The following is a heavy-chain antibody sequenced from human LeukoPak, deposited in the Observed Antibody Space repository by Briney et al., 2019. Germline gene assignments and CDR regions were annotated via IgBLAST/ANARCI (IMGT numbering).Heavy chain of an antibody. CDR1: GFTFSTYW. V-gene: IGHV3-74*01. CDR3: AKESGYDVDLEY. J-gene: IGHJ4*02. D-gene: IGHD5-12*01. CDR2: INIDGSTT. Sequence: PGGSLRLSCAGSGFTFSTYWMHWVRQAPGGGRGRVPGINIDGSTTSYADSVKGRFTISRDNPKNTLYLQMSGLRAEDTAVYYCAKESGYDVDLEYWGQGALVTVSS.